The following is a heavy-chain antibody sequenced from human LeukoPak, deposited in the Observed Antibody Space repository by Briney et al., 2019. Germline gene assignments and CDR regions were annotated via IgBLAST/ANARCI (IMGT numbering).Heavy chain of an antibody. CDR1: GGSISSSSYY. J-gene: IGHJ4*02. Sequence: SETLSLTCTVSGGSISSSSYYWGWIRQPPGKGLEWIGSIYYSGSTYYNPSLKSRVTISVDTSKNQFSLKLSSVTAADTAVYYCAREVAGFDYWGQGTLVTVSS. CDR3: AREVAGFDY. D-gene: IGHD6-19*01. V-gene: IGHV4-39*02. CDR2: IYYSGST.